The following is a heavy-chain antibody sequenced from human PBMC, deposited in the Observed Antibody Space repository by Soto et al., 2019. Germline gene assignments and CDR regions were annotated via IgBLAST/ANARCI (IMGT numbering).Heavy chain of an antibody. V-gene: IGHV3-48*01. J-gene: IGHJ4*02. Sequence: GGSLRLSCAASGFTFSSYSMNWVRQAPGKGLEWVSYISSSSSTIYYADSVKGRFTISRDNAKNSLYLQMNSLRAEDTAVYYCARADKFDDILTGPSNYWGQGTLVTVSS. D-gene: IGHD3-9*01. CDR2: ISSSSSTI. CDR1: GFTFSSYS. CDR3: ARADKFDDILTGPSNY.